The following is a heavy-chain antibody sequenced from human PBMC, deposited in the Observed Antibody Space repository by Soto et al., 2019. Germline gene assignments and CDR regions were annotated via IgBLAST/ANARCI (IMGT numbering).Heavy chain of an antibody. Sequence: VGSLRLSCVASGFTFSTYDMNWVRQAPGKGLEWVSSINRASIYIYYEDSVRGRFTISRDNAKNSLYLQMDSLRVEDTAVYYCARRTVTTYHYFDVWGQGTLVTVSS. J-gene: IGHJ4*02. V-gene: IGHV3-21*01. CDR1: GFTFSTYD. CDR2: INRASIYI. CDR3: ARRTVTTYHYFDV. D-gene: IGHD4-17*01.